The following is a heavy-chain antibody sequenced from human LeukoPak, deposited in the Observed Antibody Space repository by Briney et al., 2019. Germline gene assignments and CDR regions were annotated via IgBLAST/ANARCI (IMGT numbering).Heavy chain of an antibody. CDR3: ARDQDTPGPGGY. Sequence: GGSLRLSCAASGFTVSSNYMSWVRQAPGKGLEWASVIYSGGSTYYTDSVKGRFTISRDNSKNTLYLQMNSLRVEDTAVYYCARDQDTPGPGGYWGQGTLVTVSS. J-gene: IGHJ4*02. D-gene: IGHD2-15*01. CDR2: IYSGGST. CDR1: GFTVSSNY. V-gene: IGHV3-66*01.